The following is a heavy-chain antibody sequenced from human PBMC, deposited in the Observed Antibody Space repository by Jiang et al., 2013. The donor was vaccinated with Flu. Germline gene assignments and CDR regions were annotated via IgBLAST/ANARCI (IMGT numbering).Heavy chain of an antibody. V-gene: IGHV4-59*08. CDR3: ARLMRLHQIENYYYHAMDV. Sequence: LLKPSETLSLACTVSGGSITGHYWSWVRQPPGKGLEWIGYIFYSGTTNYNPSLKSRVTMSVDTSKNQFSLRLSSVTATDTAVYYCARLMRLHQIENYYYHAMDVWGQGTTITVSS. J-gene: IGHJ6*02. D-gene: IGHD4-11*01. CDR2: IFYSGTT. CDR1: GGSITGHY.